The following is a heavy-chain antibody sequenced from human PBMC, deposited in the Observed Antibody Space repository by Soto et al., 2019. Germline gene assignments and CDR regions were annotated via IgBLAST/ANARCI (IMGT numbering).Heavy chain of an antibody. D-gene: IGHD4-17*01. CDR1: GGSFSGYY. J-gene: IGHJ4*02. CDR2: INHSGST. V-gene: IGHV4-34*01. CDR3: ARAYGGKVFDY. Sequence: QAQLQQWGAGLLKPSETLSLTCAVYGGSFSGYYWSWIRQPPGKGLEWIGDINHSGSTNYNPSLKSRVTISVDTSKNQFSLQLSSVTAADTAVYFCARAYGGKVFDYWGQGTLVTVSS.